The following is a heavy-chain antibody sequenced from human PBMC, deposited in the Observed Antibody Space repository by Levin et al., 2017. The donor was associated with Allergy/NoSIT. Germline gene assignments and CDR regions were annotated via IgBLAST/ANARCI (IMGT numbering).Heavy chain of an antibody. CDR2: ISYDGSNK. Sequence: PGGSLRLSCAASGFTFSSYAMHWVRQAPGKGLEWVAVISYDGSNKYYADSVKGRFTISRDNSKNTLYLQMNSLRAEDTAVYYCARGPTVTTWGDSRGTMDVWGQGTTVTVSS. CDR3: ARGPTVTTWGDSRGTMDV. J-gene: IGHJ6*02. CDR1: GFTFSSYA. D-gene: IGHD4-17*01. V-gene: IGHV3-30-3*01.